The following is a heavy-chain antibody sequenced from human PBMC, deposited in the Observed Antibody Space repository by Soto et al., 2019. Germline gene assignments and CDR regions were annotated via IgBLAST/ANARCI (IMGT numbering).Heavy chain of an antibody. D-gene: IGHD3-10*01. CDR1: GFTFSSYG. V-gene: IGHV3-33*01. CDR2: ICNDGSNK. J-gene: IGHJ4*02. Sequence: QVHLVESGGGVVQPWRSLRLSCAASGFTFSSYGMHWVRQAPGKGLEWVAVICNDGSNKYYADSVKGRVTIARDNSKNTMYRQMNSLRAEDTAVYYWASDSSGFDYGGQGTLVTVAA. CDR3: ASDSSGFDY.